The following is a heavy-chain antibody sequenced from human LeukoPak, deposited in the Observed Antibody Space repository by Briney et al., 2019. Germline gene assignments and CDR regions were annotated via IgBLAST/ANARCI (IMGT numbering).Heavy chain of an antibody. CDR2: ISSSGSTI. CDR3: ARDRCSSTSCLFDY. J-gene: IGHJ4*02. V-gene: IGHV3-11*04. D-gene: IGHD2-2*01. Sequence: PGGSLRLSCAASGFTFSDYYMSWIRQAPGKGLEWVSYISSSGSTIYYADSVKGRFTISRDNAKNSLYLQMNSLRAEDTAVYYCARDRCSSTSCLFDYWGQGTLVTVSS. CDR1: GFTFSDYY.